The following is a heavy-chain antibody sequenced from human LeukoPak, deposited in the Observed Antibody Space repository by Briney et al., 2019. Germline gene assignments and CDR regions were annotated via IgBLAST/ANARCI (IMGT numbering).Heavy chain of an antibody. Sequence: SQTLSLTCTVSGGSISSGGYYWSWIRQPPGKGLEWIGYIYHSGSTYYNPSLKSRVTISVDRSKNQFSLKLSSVTAADTAVYYCARVERYCSSTSCYATLVWFDPWGQGTLVTVSS. V-gene: IGHV4-30-2*01. J-gene: IGHJ5*02. CDR1: GGSISSGGYY. D-gene: IGHD2-2*01. CDR3: ARVERYCSSTSCYATLVWFDP. CDR2: IYHSGST.